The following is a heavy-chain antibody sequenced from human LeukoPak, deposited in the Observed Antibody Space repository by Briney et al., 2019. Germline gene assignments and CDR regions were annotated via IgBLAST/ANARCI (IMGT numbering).Heavy chain of an antibody. Sequence: GGSLRLSCAASGFTFSDYNMRWIRQAPGKGLEWVSSISRSGSTKYYADSVKGRFTISRDNAKNSLFLQMNSLRAEDTAVYYCARKRIDPLPKNWFDPWGQGTLVTVSS. V-gene: IGHV3-11*01. D-gene: IGHD1-26*01. CDR3: ARKRIDPLPKNWFDP. CDR2: ISRSGSTK. CDR1: GFTFSDYN. J-gene: IGHJ5*02.